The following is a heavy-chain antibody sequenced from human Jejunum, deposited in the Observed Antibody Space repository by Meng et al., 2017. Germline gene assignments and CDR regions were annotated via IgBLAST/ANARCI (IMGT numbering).Heavy chain of an antibody. CDR1: GGAISSVYW. CDR3: ARGGYYSFDY. Sequence: QVQLPESGPGLVKASETLSLTCAVSGGAISSVYWWTWVRQSPGKGLEWIGEIYHSGSTNYNPSLKSRVTISVDKSKNQFSLKLTSVTAADTAVYYCARGGYYSFDYWGQGTLVTASS. V-gene: IGHV4-4*02. CDR2: IYHSGST. D-gene: IGHD5-18*01. J-gene: IGHJ4*02.